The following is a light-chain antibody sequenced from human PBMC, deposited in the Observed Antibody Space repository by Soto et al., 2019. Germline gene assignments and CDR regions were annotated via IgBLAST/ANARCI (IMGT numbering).Light chain of an antibody. CDR3: QQRRDWPPWT. Sequence: EIVLTQSPATLSLSPGETATRSCRASQSVGLYLAWYQQKPGQAPRLLIYDASNRATGIPVRFSGSGSGTDFTLTISSLEPEDFAVYYCQQRRDWPPWTFGQGTRVDMK. V-gene: IGKV3-11*01. J-gene: IGKJ1*01. CDR2: DAS. CDR1: QSVGLY.